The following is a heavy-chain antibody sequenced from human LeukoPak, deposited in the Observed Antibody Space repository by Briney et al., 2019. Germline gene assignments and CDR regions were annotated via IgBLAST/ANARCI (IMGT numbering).Heavy chain of an antibody. CDR1: GYTLTELS. J-gene: IGHJ4*02. Sequence: ASVKVSCKVSGYTLTELSMHWVRQAPGKGLEWMGGFDPEDGETIYAQKFQGRVTMTEDTSTDTAYMELSSLRSGDTAVYYCATDLIRYGDYEGTHFGYWGQGTLVTVSS. V-gene: IGHV1-24*01. D-gene: IGHD4-17*01. CDR2: FDPEDGET. CDR3: ATDLIRYGDYEGTHFGY.